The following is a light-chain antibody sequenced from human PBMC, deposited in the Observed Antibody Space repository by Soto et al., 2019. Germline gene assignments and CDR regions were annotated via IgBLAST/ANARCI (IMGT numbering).Light chain of an antibody. V-gene: IGLV2-14*01. CDR1: SSDVGGYNY. CDR3: SSYTSSSTPVV. CDR2: EVS. Sequence: QSALTQPASVSGSPGQSITISCTGTSSDVGGYNYVSWYQQHRGKAPKLMIYEVSNRPSGVSNRFSGSKSGNTASLTISGLQAGDEADYYCSSYTSSSTPVVFGGGTKVTVL. J-gene: IGLJ2*01.